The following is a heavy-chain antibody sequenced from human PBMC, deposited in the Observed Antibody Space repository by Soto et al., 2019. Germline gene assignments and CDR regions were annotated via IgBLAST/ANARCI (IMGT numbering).Heavy chain of an antibody. J-gene: IGHJ6*02. Sequence: SETLSLTCTVSGGSIRTYNWRWIRQSPGKGLEWIGHLYHTGSIDYNPSFKGRVTVSVDTSKNQFSLKLRSVTAADTAVYYCARDFFFGAPPASYYAMEVWGQGTTVTVPS. CDR1: GGSIRTYN. V-gene: IGHV4-59*01. CDR2: LYHTGSI. CDR3: ARDFFFGAPPASYYAMEV. D-gene: IGHD3-16*01.